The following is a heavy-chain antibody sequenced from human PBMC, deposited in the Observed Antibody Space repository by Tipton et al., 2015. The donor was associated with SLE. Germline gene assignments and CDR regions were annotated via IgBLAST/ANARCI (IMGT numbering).Heavy chain of an antibody. CDR2: INYSGGT. CDR3: AKSVPSRYYYDH. V-gene: IGHV4-34*01. J-gene: IGHJ4*02. Sequence: TLSLTCVVYGGSFSGYYCSWIRQPPGKGLEWIGEINYSGGTNYNPSLKSRVTISVDTSTNHFSLKLSSVTAADTAMYYCAKSVPSRYYYDHWGQGVLVTVSS. D-gene: IGHD1-14*01. CDR1: GGSFSGYY.